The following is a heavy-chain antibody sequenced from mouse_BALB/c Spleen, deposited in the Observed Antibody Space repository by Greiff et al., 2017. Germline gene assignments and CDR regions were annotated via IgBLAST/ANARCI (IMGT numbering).Heavy chain of an antibody. Sequence: EVQLQQSGAELVKPGASVKLSCTASGFNIKDTYMHSVKQRPEQGLEWIGRIDPANGNTKYDPKFQGKATITADTSSNTAYLQLSSLTSEDTAVYYCARDRVSLYYYAMDYWGQGTSVTVSS. D-gene: IGHD3-2*01. J-gene: IGHJ4*01. CDR1: GFNIKDTY. V-gene: IGHV14-3*02. CDR2: IDPANGNT. CDR3: ARDRVSLYYYAMDY.